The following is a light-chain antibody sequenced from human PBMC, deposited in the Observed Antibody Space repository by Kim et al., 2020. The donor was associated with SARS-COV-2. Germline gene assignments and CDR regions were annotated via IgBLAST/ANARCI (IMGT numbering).Light chain of an antibody. CDR1: QSISSW. V-gene: IGKV1-5*01. CDR3: QQYNSYPET. CDR2: DAS. J-gene: IGKJ1*01. Sequence: ASVGDRVTITCRASQSISSWLAWYQQKPGKAPKVLIYDASRLESRVPSRFSGSGSGTEFTLTISSLQPDDFATYYCQQYNSYPETFGQGTKVEIK.